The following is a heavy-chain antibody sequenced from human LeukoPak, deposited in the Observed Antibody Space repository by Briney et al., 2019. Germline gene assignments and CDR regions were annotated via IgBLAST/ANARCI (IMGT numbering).Heavy chain of an antibody. Sequence: GGSLRLSCAASGFTFSSYWMTWVRQAPGKGLVWVSRINSDGSSTSYADSVKGRFTISRDNAKNTLYLQMNSLRAEDTAVYYCARVKYDFWSGYSFQHWGQGTLVTVSS. CDR1: GFTFSSYW. CDR2: INSDGSST. V-gene: IGHV3-74*01. CDR3: ARVKYDFWSGYSFQH. D-gene: IGHD3-3*01. J-gene: IGHJ1*01.